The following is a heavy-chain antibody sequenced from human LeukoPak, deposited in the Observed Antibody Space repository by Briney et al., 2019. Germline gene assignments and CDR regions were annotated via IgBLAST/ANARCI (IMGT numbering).Heavy chain of an antibody. Sequence: ASVKVSCKASGYTFTSYYMHWVRQAPGQGLEWMGIINPSGGSTSYAQKFQGRVTMTRDMSTSTVYMELSSLRSEDTAVYYCARDTRHYDILTGYFIYYMDVWGKGTTVTVSS. D-gene: IGHD3-9*01. V-gene: IGHV1-46*01. CDR3: ARDTRHYDILTGYFIYYMDV. J-gene: IGHJ6*03. CDR1: GYTFTSYY. CDR2: INPSGGST.